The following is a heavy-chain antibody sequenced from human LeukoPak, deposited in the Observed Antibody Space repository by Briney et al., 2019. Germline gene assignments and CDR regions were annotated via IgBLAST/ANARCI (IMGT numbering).Heavy chain of an antibody. J-gene: IGHJ4*02. Sequence: SETLSLTCTVSGGSISSYYWSWVRQPPGKGLEWIGEINHSGSTNYNPSLKSRVTISVDTSKNQFSLKLSSVTAADTAVYYCASLEQGSPASVDYWGQGTLVTVSS. D-gene: IGHD1-1*01. CDR1: GGSISSYY. V-gene: IGHV4-34*01. CDR2: INHSGST. CDR3: ASLEQGSPASVDY.